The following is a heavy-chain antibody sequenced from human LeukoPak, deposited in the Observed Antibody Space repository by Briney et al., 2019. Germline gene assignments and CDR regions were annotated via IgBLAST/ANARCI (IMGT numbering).Heavy chain of an antibody. D-gene: IGHD1-26*01. CDR1: GFAFSSYA. CDR3: ASGKVNHLGALDY. J-gene: IGHJ4*02. CDR2: VNAPGVET. V-gene: IGHV3-23*01. Sequence: GGSLRLSCAASGFAFSSYAMSWVRQTLGKGLEWVSTVNAPGVETYYADSVKGRFIISRDNSKNTFYLEMDSLRADDTAIYYCASGKVNHLGALDYWGQGTLVTVSS.